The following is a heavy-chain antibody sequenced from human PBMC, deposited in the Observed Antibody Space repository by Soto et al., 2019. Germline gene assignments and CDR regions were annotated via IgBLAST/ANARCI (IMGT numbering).Heavy chain of an antibody. Sequence: ASVKVSRKVSGYTLTELSMHRVRQAPGKGLEWMGGFDPEDGETIYAQKFQRRVTITEDTSTDTAYMELSSLRSGDTAVYYCATNDFWSGYFARYYYGMDVGGQGTTCTSP. V-gene: IGHV1-24*01. CDR1: GYTLTELS. D-gene: IGHD3-3*01. J-gene: IGHJ6*02. CDR2: FDPEDGET. CDR3: ATNDFWSGYFARYYYGMDV.